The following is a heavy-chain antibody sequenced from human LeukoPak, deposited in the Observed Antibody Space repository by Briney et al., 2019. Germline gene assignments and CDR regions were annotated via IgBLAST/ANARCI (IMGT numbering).Heavy chain of an antibody. V-gene: IGHV4-39*07. CDR3: ARDPLSTNDFDI. CDR2: IYYSGST. J-gene: IGHJ3*02. D-gene: IGHD1-1*01. CDR1: GGSISSSSYYY. Sequence: SETLSLTCTVSGGSISSSSYYYWGWIRQPPGKGLEWIGSIYYSGSTYYDPSLKSRVTISVDTSKNQFSLKLSSVTAADTAVYFCARDPLSTNDFDIWGQGTMVTVSS.